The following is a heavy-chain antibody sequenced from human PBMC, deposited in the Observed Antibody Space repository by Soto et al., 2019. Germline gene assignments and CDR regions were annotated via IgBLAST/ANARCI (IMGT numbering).Heavy chain of an antibody. J-gene: IGHJ6*02. CDR3: ATRYLYSGSSRHSPYYYYGMDV. D-gene: IGHD6-6*01. V-gene: IGHV1-69*13. Sequence: ASVKVSCKASGGTFSSYAISWVRQAPGQGLEWMGGIIPIFGTANYAQKFQGRVTITADESTSTAYMELSSLRSEDTAVYYCATRYLYSGSSRHSPYYYYGMDVWGQGTTVTVSS. CDR2: IIPIFGTA. CDR1: GGTFSSYA.